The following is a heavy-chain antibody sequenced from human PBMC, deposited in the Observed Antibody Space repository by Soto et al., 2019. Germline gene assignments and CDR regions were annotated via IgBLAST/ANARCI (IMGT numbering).Heavy chain of an antibody. CDR3: ARGALRPYYYGMDV. D-gene: IGHD3-16*01. CDR2: IYYSGST. Sequence: SETLSLTCTVSGGSISSGGYYWSWIRQHPGKGLEWIAYIYYSGSTYYNPSLKSRVTISVDTSKNQFSPKLSSVTAADTAVYYCARGALRPYYYGMDVWGQGTPVTVSS. V-gene: IGHV4-31*03. J-gene: IGHJ6*02. CDR1: GGSISSGGYY.